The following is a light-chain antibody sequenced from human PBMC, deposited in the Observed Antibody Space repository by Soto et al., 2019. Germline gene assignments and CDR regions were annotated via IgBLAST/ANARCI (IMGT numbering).Light chain of an antibody. V-gene: IGLV2-14*01. Sequence: QSALTQPASVSGSPGQSITISCTGTSSDVGGSKYVSWYQQHPGKAPKLMIYEVSNLPSGVSNRFSGSKSGNTASLTISGLQAVDEADYYCNSYTTSRSPDVVFGGGTKVTVL. CDR1: SSDVGGSKY. J-gene: IGLJ2*01. CDR3: NSYTTSRSPDVV. CDR2: EVS.